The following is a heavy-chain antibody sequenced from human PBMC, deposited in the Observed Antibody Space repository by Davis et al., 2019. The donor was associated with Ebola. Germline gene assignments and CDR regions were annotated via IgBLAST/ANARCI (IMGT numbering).Heavy chain of an antibody. CDR1: GGSISSSNW. CDR3: ARRRQFNGFRYYYGLDV. Sequence: MPSETLSLTFAVSGGSISSSNWWSWVRQPPGKGLEWIGEIYHSGSTNYNPSLKSRVTISVDKSKNQFSLKLSSVSAADTAVYYCARRRQFNGFRYYYGLDVWGQGTTVTVSS. J-gene: IGHJ6*02. D-gene: IGHD2-8*01. V-gene: IGHV4-4*02. CDR2: IYHSGST.